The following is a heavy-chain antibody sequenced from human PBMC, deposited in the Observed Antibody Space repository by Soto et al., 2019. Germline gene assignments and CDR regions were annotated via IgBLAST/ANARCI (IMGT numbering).Heavy chain of an antibody. V-gene: IGHV3-7*01. Sequence: GGSLRLSCAASGFTFSSYWMSWVRQAPGKGLEWVANIKQDGSEKYYVDSVKGRFTISRDNAKNSLYLQMNSLRAEDTAVYYCARRGLVGATVPAAFDIGGQGTMVTVS. CDR2: IKQDGSEK. D-gene: IGHD1-26*01. CDR3: ARRGLVGATVPAAFDI. CDR1: GFTFSSYW. J-gene: IGHJ3*02.